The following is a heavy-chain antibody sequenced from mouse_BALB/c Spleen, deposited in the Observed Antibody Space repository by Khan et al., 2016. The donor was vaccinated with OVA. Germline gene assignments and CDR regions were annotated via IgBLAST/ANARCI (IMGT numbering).Heavy chain of an antibody. CDR3: TRHGSVAWFSY. CDR2: IDPFSGGT. V-gene: IGHV1S135*01. D-gene: IGHD2-2*01. J-gene: IGHJ3*01. CDR1: GYSFTTYY. Sequence: VQLKESGPELMKPGASVKISCKASGYSFTTYYIHWVIQSHGTSLEWIGYIDPFSGGTTYNQKFKSKVTLTVDKSSSKAYIHLTNLTSEDSAVYYCTRHGSVAWFSYGGQGTLVTVSA.